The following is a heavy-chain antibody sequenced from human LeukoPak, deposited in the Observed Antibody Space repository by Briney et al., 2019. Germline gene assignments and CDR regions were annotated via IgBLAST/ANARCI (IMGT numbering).Heavy chain of an antibody. J-gene: IGHJ5*02. V-gene: IGHV3-23*01. CDR1: GFTFNSYA. D-gene: IGHD6-19*01. CDR2: IDASGGST. Sequence: GVSLRLSCTASGFTFNSYATTWVGQAPGKGLEWVSSIDASGGSTYYADSVKGRFTISRDNSKNTFFLQMNTLRAADTAVYYCAKGSGSGWYGWFAPWGQGTLVTVSS. CDR3: AKGSGSGWYGWFAP.